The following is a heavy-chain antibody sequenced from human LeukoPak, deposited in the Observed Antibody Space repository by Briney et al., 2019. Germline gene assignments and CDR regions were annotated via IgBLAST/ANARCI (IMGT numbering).Heavy chain of an antibody. J-gene: IGHJ4*01. V-gene: IGHV4-38-2*02. CDR3: ARSKGYGEGYYLDY. CDR2: IYHSGST. Sequence: SETLSLTCTVSGYSISSGYYWGWIRQPPGKGLEWIGSIYHSGSTYYNPSLKSRVTISVDTSKNQFSLKLSSVTVADTAVYYCARSKGYGEGYYLDYWGQCSLVNGSS. D-gene: IGHD4-17*01. CDR1: GYSISSGYY.